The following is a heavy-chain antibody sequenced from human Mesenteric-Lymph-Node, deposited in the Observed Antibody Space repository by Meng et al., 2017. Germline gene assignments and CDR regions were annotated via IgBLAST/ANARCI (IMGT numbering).Heavy chain of an antibody. Sequence: ASVKVSCKASGYTFTSYDINWVRQATGQGLEWMGWMNPNSGNTGYAQKFQGRVTITRNTSISTAYMELSSLRSEDTAVYYCAKDPSPYCGGDCYPEYFQHWGQGTLVTVSS. J-gene: IGHJ1*01. CDR3: AKDPSPYCGGDCYPEYFQH. D-gene: IGHD2-21*02. CDR2: MNPNSGNT. V-gene: IGHV1-8*03. CDR1: GYTFTSYD.